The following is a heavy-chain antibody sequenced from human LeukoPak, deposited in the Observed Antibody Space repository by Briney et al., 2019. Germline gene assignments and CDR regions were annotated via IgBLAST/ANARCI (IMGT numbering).Heavy chain of an antibody. J-gene: IGHJ5*02. Sequence: PSETLSLTRTVSGGSISSYYWSWIRQPAGKGLEWIGRIYTSGSTNYNPSLKSRVTMSVDTSKNQFSLKLSSVTAADTAVYYCARETDVNTAMVKGDNWFDPWGQGTLVTVSS. CDR3: ARETDVNTAMVKGDNWFDP. CDR1: GGSISSYY. CDR2: IYTSGST. V-gene: IGHV4-4*07. D-gene: IGHD5-18*01.